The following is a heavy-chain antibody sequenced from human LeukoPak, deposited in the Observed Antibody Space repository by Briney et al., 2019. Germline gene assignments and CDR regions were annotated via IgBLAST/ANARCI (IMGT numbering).Heavy chain of an antibody. CDR2: ISAYNGNT. Sequence: VASVKVSCKASGYTFTGYYMHWVRQAPGQGLEWMGWISAYNGNTNYAQKLQGRVTMTTDTSTSTAYMELRSLRSDDTAVYYCARSITATGKLDYWGQGTLVTVSS. J-gene: IGHJ4*02. V-gene: IGHV1-18*04. CDR1: GYTFTGYY. D-gene: IGHD1-14*01. CDR3: ARSITATGKLDY.